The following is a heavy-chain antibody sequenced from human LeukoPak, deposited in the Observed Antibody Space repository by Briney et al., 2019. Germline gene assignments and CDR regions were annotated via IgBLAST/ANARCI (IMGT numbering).Heavy chain of an antibody. Sequence: ASVKVSCKASGYTFTSYGISWVRQAPGQGLEWMGWISAYNGNTNYAQKLQGRVTMTTDTSTSTAYMELNSLRSEDTAVYYCARVRGSREGYFDWLGGFDYWGQGTLVTVSS. CDR3: ARVRGSREGYFDWLGGFDY. J-gene: IGHJ4*02. V-gene: IGHV1-18*01. CDR2: ISAYNGNT. CDR1: GYTFTSYG. D-gene: IGHD3-9*01.